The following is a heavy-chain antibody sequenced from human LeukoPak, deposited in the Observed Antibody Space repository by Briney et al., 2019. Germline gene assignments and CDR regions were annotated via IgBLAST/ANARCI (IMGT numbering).Heavy chain of an antibody. CDR1: GFTFSSYG. V-gene: IGHV3-23*01. J-gene: IGHJ5*02. Sequence: GGSLRLSCAASGFTFSSYGMTWVRQAPGKGLKWVSAISGSGGSTYYADSVKGRFTISRDNSENTLYLQMNSLRAEDTAIYYCAKAGVTVPAANVKWFDPWGQGTLVTVSS. CDR3: AKAGVTVPAANVKWFDP. CDR2: ISGSGGST. D-gene: IGHD2-2*01.